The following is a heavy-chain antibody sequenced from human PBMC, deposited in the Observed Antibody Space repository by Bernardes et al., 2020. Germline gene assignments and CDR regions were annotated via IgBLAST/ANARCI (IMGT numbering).Heavy chain of an antibody. Sequence: LSLTCAVYGGSFSGFYWTWIRQPPGKGLEWVGEINHSGSTNYNPSLKSRVTISVDTSNNQFSLKLSSVTAADTAVYYCARGVPHDYVWGSYRFYFDFWGQGTLVTVSS. CDR2: INHSGST. V-gene: IGHV4-34*01. J-gene: IGHJ4*02. CDR3: ARGVPHDYVWGSYRFYFDF. D-gene: IGHD3-16*02. CDR1: GGSFSGFY.